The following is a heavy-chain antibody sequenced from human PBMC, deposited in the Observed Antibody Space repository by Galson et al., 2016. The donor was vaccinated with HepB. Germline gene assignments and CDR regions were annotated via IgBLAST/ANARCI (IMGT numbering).Heavy chain of an antibody. CDR3: VRSTDS. V-gene: IGHV3-7*01. CDR1: GFTFSSYW. CDR2: IKEDGSDK. Sequence: SLRLSCAASGFTFSSYWMIWVRQAPGKGLECVAIIKEDGSDKNYADSVKGRFTISRDNARNSLHLQMNSLRVEDTAIYYCVRSTDSWGQGTLVTVSS. J-gene: IGHJ5*01.